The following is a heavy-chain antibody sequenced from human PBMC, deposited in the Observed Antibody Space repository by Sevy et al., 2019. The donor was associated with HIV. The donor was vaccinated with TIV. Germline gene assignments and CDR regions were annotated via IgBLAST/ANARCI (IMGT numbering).Heavy chain of an antibody. J-gene: IGHJ4*02. V-gene: IGHV3-30*04. CDR2: RSYEGSNE. Sequence: GGSLRLSCAASTFTFGHYAMHWVRQAPGKGLQWVADRSYEGSNEYYTDSVKGRFTISRDNSKNTLNLEMNNLRVEDTALYYCARDWGTPPTAILYYFDFWGQGIPVTVPS. D-gene: IGHD3-16*01. CDR3: ARDWGTPPTAILYYFDF. CDR1: TFTFGHYA.